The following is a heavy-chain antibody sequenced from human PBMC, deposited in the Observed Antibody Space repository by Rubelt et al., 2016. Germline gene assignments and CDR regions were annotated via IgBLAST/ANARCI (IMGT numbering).Heavy chain of an antibody. J-gene: IGHJ1*01. CDR3: ARDLSSFPWNYGTLQH. CDR1: GYTFTSYA. Sequence: QVQLVQSGAEVKKPGASVKVSCKASGYTFTSYAMHWVRQAPGQRLEWMGWINAGNGNTKYSQKFQGRGTMTRDTSASTAYMERSSLRSEDTAVYYCARDLSSFPWNYGTLQHWGQGTLVTVSS. CDR2: INAGNGNT. D-gene: IGHD1-7*01. V-gene: IGHV1-3*01.